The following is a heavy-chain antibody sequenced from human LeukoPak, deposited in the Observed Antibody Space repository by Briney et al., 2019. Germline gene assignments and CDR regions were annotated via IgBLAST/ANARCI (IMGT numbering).Heavy chain of an antibody. J-gene: IGHJ4*02. CDR1: GFSFSSYT. V-gene: IGHV3-21*01. CDR3: ARDGRCGGDCYAS. D-gene: IGHD2-21*02. Sequence: PGGSLRLSCAASGFSFSSYTMNWVRQAPGKGLEWVSLISSSSSYIYYADSVKGRFTISRDNAKNALYLQMNSLGVEDTAVYYCARDGRCGGDCYASWGQGTLVTVSS. CDR2: ISSSSSYI.